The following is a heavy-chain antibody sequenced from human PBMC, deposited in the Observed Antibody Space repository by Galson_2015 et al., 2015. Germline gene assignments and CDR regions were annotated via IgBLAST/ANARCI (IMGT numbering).Heavy chain of an antibody. D-gene: IGHD3-3*01. V-gene: IGHV3-33*01. CDR3: ARDLTVLEWSYFDY. J-gene: IGHJ4*02. CDR2: IWDDGSNK. Sequence: SMRLSCAAAGFTFSSYGMHWVRQAPGKGLEWVAVIWDDGSNKYYADSVKGRFTISRDNSKNTLYLQMDSLRAEDTAVYYCARDLTVLEWSYFDYWGQGTLVTVSS. CDR1: GFTFSSYG.